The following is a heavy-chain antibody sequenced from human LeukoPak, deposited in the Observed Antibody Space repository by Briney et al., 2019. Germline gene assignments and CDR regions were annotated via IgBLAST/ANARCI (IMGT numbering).Heavy chain of an antibody. CDR3: ARDPPKYCSGGSCYGIDY. CDR2: IWYDVSNK. J-gene: IGHJ4*02. V-gene: IGHV3-33*01. D-gene: IGHD2-15*01. CDR1: GFTFSSYG. Sequence: GGSLRLSCAASGFTFSSYGMHWVRQAPGKGLEWVAVIWYDVSNKYYADSVKGRFTISRDNSKNTLYLQMNSLRAEDTAVYYCARDPPKYCSGGSCYGIDYWGQGTLVTVSS.